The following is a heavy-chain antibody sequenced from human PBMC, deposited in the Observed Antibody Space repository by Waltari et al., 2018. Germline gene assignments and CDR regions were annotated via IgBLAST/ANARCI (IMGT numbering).Heavy chain of an antibody. V-gene: IGHV4-34*01. CDR1: GGSFSGYY. J-gene: IGHJ6*02. D-gene: IGHD3-3*01. CDR3: ARVSDDFWSGYSYYYGMDV. CDR2: INHSGST. Sequence: QVQLQQWGAGLLKPSETLSLTCAVYGGSFSGYYWSWIRQPPGKGLEWIGEINHSGSTNYNPLLKSRVTRSVDTSKNQFSLKLSSVTAADTAVYYCARVSDDFWSGYSYYYGMDVWGQGTTVTVSS.